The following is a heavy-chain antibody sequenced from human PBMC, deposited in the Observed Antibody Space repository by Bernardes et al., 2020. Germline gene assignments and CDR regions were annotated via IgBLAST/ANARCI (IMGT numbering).Heavy chain of an antibody. CDR2: ISSSSSYI. CDR1: GFTFSSYS. J-gene: IGHJ4*02. CDR3: AKDRGVVVVAADLYYFDY. V-gene: IGHV3-21*04. Sequence: GGSLRLSCAASGFTFSSYSMNWVRQAPGTGLEWVSSISSSSSYIYYADSEKGRFTISRDNAKNSLYLQMNSLRAEDTAVYYCAKDRGVVVVAADLYYFDYWGQGTLVTVSS. D-gene: IGHD2-15*01.